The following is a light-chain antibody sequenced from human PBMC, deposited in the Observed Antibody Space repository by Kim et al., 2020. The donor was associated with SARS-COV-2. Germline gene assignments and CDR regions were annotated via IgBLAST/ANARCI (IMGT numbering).Light chain of an antibody. V-gene: IGLV2-8*01. CDR3: SSYAGSNNLV. J-gene: IGLJ2*01. CDR2: EVS. CDR1: SRDVGGYNY. Sequence: GQSVTLSCTGTSRDVGGYNYVSWYQQHPGKAPKLMIYEVSKRPSGVPDRFSGSKSGNTASLTVSGLQAEDEADYYCSSYAGSNNLVFGGGTQLTV.